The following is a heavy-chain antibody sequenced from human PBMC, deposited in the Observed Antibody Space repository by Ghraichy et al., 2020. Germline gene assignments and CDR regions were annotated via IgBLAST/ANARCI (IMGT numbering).Heavy chain of an antibody. D-gene: IGHD2-8*02. J-gene: IGHJ3*01. CDR2: VWYRGST. CDR3: ARQDIAQVVTVSEPFDL. Sequence: WGGMRQRPGKGGGGIGAVWYRGSTYDNPSLKSRVTMSVEASKNQFTLKMGSVSAADTAVYYCARQDIAQVVTVSEPFDLWCQGTMVTVSS. V-gene: IGHV4-39*01.